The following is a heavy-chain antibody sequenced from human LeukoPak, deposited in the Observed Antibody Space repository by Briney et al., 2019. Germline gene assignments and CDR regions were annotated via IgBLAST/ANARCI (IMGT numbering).Heavy chain of an antibody. CDR2: IYYSGTT. CDR3: ARGQPQRYSSGWYVNWFDP. J-gene: IGHJ5*02. D-gene: IGHD6-19*01. V-gene: IGHV4-59*01. Sequence: SETLSLTCTVSGASISSSYWSWIRQPPGKGLEWIGYIYYSGTTKYNPSLKSRVTISVDTSKNQFSLKVNSVAAADTAVYYRARGQPQRYSSGWYVNWFDPWGQGTLVTVSS. CDR1: GASISSSY.